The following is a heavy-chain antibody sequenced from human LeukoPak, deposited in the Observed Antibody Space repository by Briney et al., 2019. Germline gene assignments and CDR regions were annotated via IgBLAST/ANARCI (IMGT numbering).Heavy chain of an antibody. CDR2: ISGYNGNT. V-gene: IGHV1-18*04. Sequence: ASVKVSCKASGYTFTSYYMHWVRQAPGQGLEWMGWISGYNGNTNYAQKLQGRVTMTTDTSTSTAYMELRSLKSDDTAVYYCASLKNYYDSSGYLVTDAFDIWGQGTMVTVSS. CDR3: ASLKNYYDSSGYLVTDAFDI. J-gene: IGHJ3*02. CDR1: GYTFTSYY. D-gene: IGHD3-22*01.